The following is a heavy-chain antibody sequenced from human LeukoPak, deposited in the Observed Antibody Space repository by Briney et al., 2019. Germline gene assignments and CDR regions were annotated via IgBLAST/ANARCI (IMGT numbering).Heavy chain of an antibody. CDR2: IYYSGST. V-gene: IGHV4-59*11. CDR1: GGSISSHY. CDR3: ARVGKYSSSWWKYYYYMDV. Sequence: SETLSLTCTVSGGSISSHYWSWIRQPPGKGLEWIGYIYYSGSTNYNPSLKSRVTISVDTSKNQFSLKLSSVTAADTAVYYCARVGKYSSSWWKYYYYMDVWGKGTTVTVSS. D-gene: IGHD6-13*01. J-gene: IGHJ6*03.